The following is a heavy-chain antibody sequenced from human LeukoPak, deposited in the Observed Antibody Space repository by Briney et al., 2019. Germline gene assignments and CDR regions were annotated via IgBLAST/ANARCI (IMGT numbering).Heavy chain of an antibody. D-gene: IGHD3-10*01. J-gene: IGHJ4*02. CDR2: ISWNSGSI. CDR1: GFTFDDYA. V-gene: IGHV3-9*01. CDR3: AKGLVRGVTSDY. Sequence: PGGSLRLSCAASGFTFDDYAMHWVRQAPGKGLEWVSGISWNSGSIGYADSVKGRFTISRDNAKNSLYLQMNSLRAEDTAVYYCAKGLVRGVTSDYWGQGTLVTVSS.